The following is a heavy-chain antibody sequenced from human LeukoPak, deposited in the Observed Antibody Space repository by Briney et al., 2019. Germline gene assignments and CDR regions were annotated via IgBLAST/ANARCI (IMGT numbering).Heavy chain of an antibody. CDR3: ARDVEMYSSTWSDAFDI. V-gene: IGHV3-7*01. Sequence: GGSLRLSCAASRFTFSSYWMTWVRQAPGKGLEWVANMNEDGSEKYYVDSVTGRFTISRDNAKNSLYLQMNSLRVEDTAVYYCARDVEMYSSTWSDAFDIWGQGTMVTVSS. D-gene: IGHD6-13*01. J-gene: IGHJ3*02. CDR1: RFTFSSYW. CDR2: MNEDGSEK.